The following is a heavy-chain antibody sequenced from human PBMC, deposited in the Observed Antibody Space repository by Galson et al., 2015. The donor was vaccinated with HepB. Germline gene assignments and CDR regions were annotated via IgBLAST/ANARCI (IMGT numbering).Heavy chain of an antibody. CDR2: IYWDDDK. V-gene: IGHV2-5*02. Sequence: PALVKPTQTLTLTCTLSGVSVSTSGMGVGWIRQPPGKALEWLALIYWDDDKRYSPFLKSRLTITRDTPNNQVVPTMTNMDPVDTATYYFAHRVANSGYDWFHPWGQGTLAAVS. CDR1: GVSVSTSGMG. D-gene: IGHD5-12*01. CDR3: AHRVANSGYDWFHP. J-gene: IGHJ5*02.